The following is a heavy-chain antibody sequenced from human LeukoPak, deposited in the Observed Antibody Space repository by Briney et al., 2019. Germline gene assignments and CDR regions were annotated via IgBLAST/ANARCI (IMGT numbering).Heavy chain of an antibody. D-gene: IGHD3-3*01. J-gene: IGHJ4*02. V-gene: IGHV4-34*01. Sequence: SETLSLTCAVYGGSFSGYYWSWIRQPPGKGLEWTGEINHSGSTNYNPSLKSRVTISVDTSKNQFSLKLSSVTAADTAVYYCARDLVLGSFGEWLLAGLDYWGQGTLVTVSS. CDR2: INHSGST. CDR1: GGSFSGYY. CDR3: ARDLVLGSFGEWLLAGLDY.